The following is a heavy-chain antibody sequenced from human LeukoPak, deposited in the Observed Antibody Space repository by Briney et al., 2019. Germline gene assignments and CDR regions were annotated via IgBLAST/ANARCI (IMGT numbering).Heavy chain of an antibody. CDR3: AGYGDYPY. Sequence: PGGSLRLSCAASGFHFSAYDMHWVRQALGEGLEWVAYFGHSGTIYYADSVRGRFTISRDNAKNSLHLQMNSLRADDTAVYYCAGYGDYPYWGQGTPVTVSS. V-gene: IGHV3-69-1*01. CDR2: FGHSGTI. CDR1: GFHFSAYD. D-gene: IGHD4-17*01. J-gene: IGHJ4*02.